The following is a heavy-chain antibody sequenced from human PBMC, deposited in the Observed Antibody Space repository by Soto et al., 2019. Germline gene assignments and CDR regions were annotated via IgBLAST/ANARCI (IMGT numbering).Heavy chain of an antibody. V-gene: IGHV1-69*13. Sequence: GASVKVSCKASGGTFSSYAISWVRQAPGQGLEWMGGIIPIFGTANYAQKFQGRVTITADESTSTAYMELSSLRSEDTAVYYCARDSGFMTTVTEEYYYYGMDVWGQGTTVTVSS. CDR1: GGTFSSYA. CDR3: ARDSGFMTTVTEEYYYYGMDV. CDR2: IIPIFGTA. J-gene: IGHJ6*02. D-gene: IGHD4-4*01.